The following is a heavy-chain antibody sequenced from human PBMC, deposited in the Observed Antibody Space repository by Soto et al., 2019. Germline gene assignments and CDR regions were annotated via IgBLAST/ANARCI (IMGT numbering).Heavy chain of an antibody. CDR3: ARDPYSSSAAKPNYYYCYVMDV. V-gene: IGHV1-18*01. CDR1: GYTFTSYG. Sequence: ASVKVSCKASGYTFTSYGISWVRQAPGQGLEWMGWISAYNGNTNYAQKLQGRVTMTTDTSTSTAYMELRSLRSDDTAVYYCARDPYSSSAAKPNYYYCYVMDVWGQGTTVTVSS. J-gene: IGHJ6*02. D-gene: IGHD6-6*01. CDR2: ISAYNGNT.